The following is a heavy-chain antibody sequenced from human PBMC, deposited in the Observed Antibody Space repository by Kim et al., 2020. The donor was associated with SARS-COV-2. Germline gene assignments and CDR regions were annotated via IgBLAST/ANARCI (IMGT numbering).Heavy chain of an antibody. CDR3: ARRWIRGGAFDY. J-gene: IGHJ4*02. V-gene: IGHV4-39*01. D-gene: IGHD2-21*01. Sequence: YYNPSLTSRVTISVDTSKNQFSLKLSSVTAADTAVYYCARRWIRGGAFDYWGQGTLVTVSS.